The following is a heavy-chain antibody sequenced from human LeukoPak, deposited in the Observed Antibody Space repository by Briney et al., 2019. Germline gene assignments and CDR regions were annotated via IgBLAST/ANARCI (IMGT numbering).Heavy chain of an antibody. Sequence: GGSLRLSCAASGFTFNSYAMSWARQAPGKGLEWVSAISGSGSSTYYADSVKGRFTISRDSSKNTLYLQMSSLRAEDTAVYYCAKGRASMSRYYYYGMDVWGQGTTVTVSS. J-gene: IGHJ6*02. CDR1: GFTFNSYA. V-gene: IGHV3-23*01. CDR2: ISGSGSST. CDR3: AKGRASMSRYYYYGMDV.